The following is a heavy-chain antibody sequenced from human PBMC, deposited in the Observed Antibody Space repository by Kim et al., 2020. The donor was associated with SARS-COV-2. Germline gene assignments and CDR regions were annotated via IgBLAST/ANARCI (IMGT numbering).Heavy chain of an antibody. J-gene: IGHJ4*02. CDR3: AKSKGPGYDILTGYSLSFFDY. Sequence: FTISRDNSKNTLYLQMNSLRAEDTAVYYCAKSKGPGYDILTGYSLSFFDYWGQGTLVTVSS. D-gene: IGHD3-9*01. V-gene: IGHV3-23*01.